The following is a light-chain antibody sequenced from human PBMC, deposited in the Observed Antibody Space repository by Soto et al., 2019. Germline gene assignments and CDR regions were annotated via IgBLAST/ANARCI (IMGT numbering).Light chain of an antibody. Sequence: DIQMTQSPSTLSASVGDRVTITCRASQSISSWLAWYQQKPGKAPKLLIYKASSLESGVPSRFSGSGSGTEFTHTLSSLQPDDFATYYCQQYNRYSWTFGQGTKVEIK. CDR2: KAS. V-gene: IGKV1-5*03. J-gene: IGKJ1*01. CDR1: QSISSW. CDR3: QQYNRYSWT.